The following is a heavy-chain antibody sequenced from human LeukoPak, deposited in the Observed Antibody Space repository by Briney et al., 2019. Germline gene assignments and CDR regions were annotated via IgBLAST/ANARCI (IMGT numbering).Heavy chain of an antibody. V-gene: IGHV1-2*02. J-gene: IGHJ4*02. CDR3: AREEVIAAAGPTLDY. CDR2: INPNSGGT. Sequence: ASVKLSCKASGYTFTDYYMHWVRQAPGQGLEWMGWINPNSGGTNYAQKFQGRVTMTRDTSISTAYMELSRLRSDDTAVFYCAREEVIAAAGPTLDYWGQGALVTVSS. CDR1: GYTFTDYY. D-gene: IGHD6-13*01.